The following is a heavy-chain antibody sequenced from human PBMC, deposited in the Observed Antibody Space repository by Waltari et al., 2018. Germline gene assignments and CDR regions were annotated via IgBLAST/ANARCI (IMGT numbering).Heavy chain of an antibody. D-gene: IGHD6-6*01. CDR1: GYTFTSYG. V-gene: IGHV1-18*01. CDR2: ISAYNGNT. J-gene: IGHJ4*02. CDR3: ARDLVAYSSSLRFDY. Sequence: QVQLVQSGAEVKKPGAPVKVSCTASGYTFTSYGISWVRPAPGQGLEWMGWISAYNGNTNYAQKLQGRVTMTTDTSTSTAYMELRSLRSDDTAVYYCARDLVAYSSSLRFDYWGQGTLVTVSS.